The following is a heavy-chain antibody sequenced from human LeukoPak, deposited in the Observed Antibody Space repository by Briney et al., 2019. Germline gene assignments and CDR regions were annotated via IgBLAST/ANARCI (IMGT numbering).Heavy chain of an antibody. CDR1: GGSTRSHY. V-gene: IGHV4-59*11. CDR3: ARVRALSYYDSSGDFYYFDY. J-gene: IGHJ4*02. Sequence: SETLSLTCTVSGGSTRSHYWSWIRQPPGKGLEWIGYMFYSGSTNYNPSLKTRVTISVDTSKNQFSLKLSSVTAADTAVYYCARVRALSYYDSSGDFYYFDYWGQGILVTFSS. D-gene: IGHD3-22*01. CDR2: MFYSGST.